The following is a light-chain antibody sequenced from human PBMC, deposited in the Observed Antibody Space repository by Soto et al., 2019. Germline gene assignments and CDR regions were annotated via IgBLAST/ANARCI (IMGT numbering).Light chain of an antibody. CDR1: SSDVGGYNY. V-gene: IGLV2-14*01. CDR3: SSHTSSSTPWV. J-gene: IGLJ3*02. CDR2: DVS. Sequence: QSVLTQPASVSGSPGQSITISCTGTSSDVGGYNYVSWYQQHPGKAPKLMIYDVSNRPSGVSNRFSGSKSGNTASLTISGLQAEDEADYYCSSHTSSSTPWVFGGGTQLTVL.